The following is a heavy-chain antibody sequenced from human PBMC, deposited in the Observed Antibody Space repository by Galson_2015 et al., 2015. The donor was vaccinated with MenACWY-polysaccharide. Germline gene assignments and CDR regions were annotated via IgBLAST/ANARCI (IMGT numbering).Heavy chain of an antibody. Sequence: SLRLSCAASGFTFDDYAMHWVRQAPGKGLEWVSGISWNSGSIGYADSVKGRFTISRDNAKNSLYLQMNSLRAEDTALYYCAKDIGWGIAVAGPDYWGQGTLVTVSS. D-gene: IGHD6-19*01. CDR2: ISWNSGSI. CDR1: GFTFDDYA. CDR3: AKDIGWGIAVAGPDY. J-gene: IGHJ4*02. V-gene: IGHV3-9*01.